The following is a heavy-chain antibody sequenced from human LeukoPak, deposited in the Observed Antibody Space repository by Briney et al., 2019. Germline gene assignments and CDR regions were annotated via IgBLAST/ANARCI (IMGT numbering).Heavy chain of an antibody. J-gene: IGHJ3*02. CDR1: GGSISSGGYY. V-gene: IGHV4-30-2*01. D-gene: IGHD3-10*01. Sequence: SQTLSLTCTVSGGSISSGGYYWSWIRQPPGKGLEWIGYIYHSGSTYYNPSLKSRVTISVDRSKNQFSLKLSSVTAADTAVYYCARDRRTPRGRVRGVLDAFDIWGQGTMVTVSS. CDR2: IYHSGST. CDR3: ARDRRTPRGRVRGVLDAFDI.